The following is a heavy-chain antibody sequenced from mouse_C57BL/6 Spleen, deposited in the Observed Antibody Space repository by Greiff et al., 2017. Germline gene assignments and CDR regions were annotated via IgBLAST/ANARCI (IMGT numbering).Heavy chain of an antibody. D-gene: IGHD2-3*01. Sequence: EVNVVESGGGLVQPGASLKLSCAASGFTFTDYYMSWVRQPPGKAPEWLALIRNKANGYTTEYTTSVKGRLTISRDNSQTILYLQMNTLRAEDSATYYCVKAGDGSWFAYWGPGTLVTVSA. CDR1: GFTFTDYY. CDR2: IRNKANGYTT. J-gene: IGHJ3*01. CDR3: VKAGDGSWFAY. V-gene: IGHV7-4*01.